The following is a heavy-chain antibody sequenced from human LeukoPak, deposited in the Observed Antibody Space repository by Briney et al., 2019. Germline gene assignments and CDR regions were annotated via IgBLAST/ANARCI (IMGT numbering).Heavy chain of an antibody. J-gene: IGHJ4*02. Sequence: PGGSLRLSCAASGFTFSSYAMSWVRQAPGKGLEWVSAISGSGGSTYYADSVKGRFTISRDDSKNTVYLQMNSLRAEDTAVYYCARGLYYYDIGYWGQGTLVTVSS. CDR3: ARGLYYYDIGY. CDR2: ISGSGGST. CDR1: GFTFSSYA. V-gene: IGHV3-23*01. D-gene: IGHD3-22*01.